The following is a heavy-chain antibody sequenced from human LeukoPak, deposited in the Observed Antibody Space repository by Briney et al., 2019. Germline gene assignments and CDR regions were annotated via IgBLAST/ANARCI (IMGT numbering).Heavy chain of an antibody. CDR3: ARDFGLVEGGYLDS. J-gene: IGHJ4*02. CDR1: GFTFSEYY. D-gene: IGHD2-15*01. CDR2: ISISSDIR. V-gene: IGHV3-11*01. Sequence: GGSLRLSCAASGFTFSEYYMGWIRQAPGKGLELISYISISSDIRFYADSVEGRFTISRDNAKNSLYLQMNSLRAEDTAVYYCARDFGLVEGGYLDSWGQGTLVTVSS.